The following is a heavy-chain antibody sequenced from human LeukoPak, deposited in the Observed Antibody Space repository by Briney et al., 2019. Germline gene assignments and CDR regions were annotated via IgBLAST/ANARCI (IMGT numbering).Heavy chain of an antibody. Sequence: GGSLRLSCAASGFTFSDYYMSWIRQAPGEGLEWVSYISSSGSTIYYADSVEGRFTISRDNAKNSLDLQMNSLRADDTAVYYCARDTLGEGEDANYAVYYFDYWGQGTVVTVSS. D-gene: IGHD4/OR15-4a*01. CDR3: ARDTLGEGEDANYAVYYFDY. J-gene: IGHJ4*02. V-gene: IGHV3-11*04. CDR2: ISSSGSTI. CDR1: GFTFSDYY.